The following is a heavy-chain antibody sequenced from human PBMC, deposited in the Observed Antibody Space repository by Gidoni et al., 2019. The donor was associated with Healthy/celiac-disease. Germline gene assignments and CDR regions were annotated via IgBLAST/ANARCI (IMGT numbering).Heavy chain of an antibody. CDR1: GGSISSSNW. J-gene: IGHJ2*01. D-gene: IGHD1-1*01. Sequence: QVQLQESGPGLVKPSGTLSLTCAVSGGSISSSNWWSWVRQPPGKGLEWIGESYHSGSTNYNPSLTSLVTISLDKSKHQFSLMLSYVTAADTAVYYCARGRTVPNWSCYFDLWGRGTLVTVSS. CDR3: ARGRTVPNWSCYFDL. CDR2: SYHSGST. V-gene: IGHV4-4*02.